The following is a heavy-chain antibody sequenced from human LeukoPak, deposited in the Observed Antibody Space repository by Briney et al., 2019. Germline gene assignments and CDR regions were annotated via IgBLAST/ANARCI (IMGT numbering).Heavy chain of an antibody. CDR2: IYYSGST. CDR1: GGSISSYY. D-gene: IGHD1-26*01. Sequence: SETLSLTCTVSGGSISSYYWSWIRQPPGKGLEWIGYIYYSGSTNYNPYLKSQVTISVDTSKNQFSLKLSSVTAAATAVYYCAREGGNYFDYYYGMDVWGQGTTVTVSS. CDR3: AREGGNYFDYYYGMDV. J-gene: IGHJ6*02. V-gene: IGHV4-59*01.